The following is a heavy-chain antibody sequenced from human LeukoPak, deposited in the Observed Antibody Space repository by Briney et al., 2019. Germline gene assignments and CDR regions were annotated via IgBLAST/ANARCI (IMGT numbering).Heavy chain of an antibody. V-gene: IGHV4-34*01. CDR1: GGSFSGYY. CDR2: INHSGST. CDR3: ARGLGTTGTLGLIDY. D-gene: IGHD1-1*01. J-gene: IGHJ4*02. Sequence: SETLSLTCAVYGGSFSGYYWSWIRQPPGKGLEWIGEINHSGSTNYNPSLKSRVTISVDTSKNQFSLKLSSETAADTAVYYCARGLGTTGTLGLIDYWGQGTLVTVSS.